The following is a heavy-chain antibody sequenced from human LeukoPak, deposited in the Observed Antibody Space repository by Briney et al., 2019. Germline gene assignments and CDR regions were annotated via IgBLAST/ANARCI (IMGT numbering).Heavy chain of an antibody. J-gene: IGHJ4*02. CDR1: GFTVSSNY. CDR2: IYSGGST. V-gene: IGHV3-66*02. D-gene: IGHD3-3*01. Sequence: GGSLRLSCAASGFTVSSNYVSWVRQAPGKGLEWVSVIYSGGSTYYADSVKGRFTISRDNSKNTLYLQMDSLRAEDTAVYYCARLRFLEWLLEYYFDYWGQGTLVTVSS. CDR3: ARLRFLEWLLEYYFDY.